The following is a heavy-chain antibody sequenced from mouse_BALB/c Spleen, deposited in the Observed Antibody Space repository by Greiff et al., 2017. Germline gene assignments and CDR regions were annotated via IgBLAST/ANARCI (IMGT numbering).Heavy chain of an antibody. V-gene: IGHV5-6-5*01. CDR1: GFTFSSYA. D-gene: IGHD1-2*01. CDR3: ARALLRWYFDY. CDR2: ISSGGST. Sequence: EVKLMESGGGLVKPGGSLKLSCAASGFTFSSYAMSWVRQTPEKRLEWVASISSGGSTYYPDSVKGRFTISRDNARNILYLQMSSLRSEDTAMYYCARALLRWYFDYWGQGTTLTVSS. J-gene: IGHJ2*01.